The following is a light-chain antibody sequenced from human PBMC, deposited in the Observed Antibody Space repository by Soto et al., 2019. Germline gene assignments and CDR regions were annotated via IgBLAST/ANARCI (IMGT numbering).Light chain of an antibody. CDR3: QSSDSSLSGSVV. CDR2: GNS. CDR1: SSNIGPGYD. Sequence: QSVLTQPPSVSGAPGQRVTISCTGSSSNIGPGYDEHGYQQLPGTAPKPLIHGNSNRPSGVPDRFSGSKSGTSASLAITGLQAEDDADYYCQSSDSSLSGSVVFGGGTKLTVL. J-gene: IGLJ2*01. V-gene: IGLV1-40*01.